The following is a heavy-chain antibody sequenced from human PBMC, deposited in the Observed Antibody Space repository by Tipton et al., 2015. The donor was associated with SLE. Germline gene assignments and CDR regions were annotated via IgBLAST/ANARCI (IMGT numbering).Heavy chain of an antibody. Sequence: QVQLVQSGPEVKPSETLSLTCTVSGGSINSSSYYWGWIRQPPGKGLEWIGCMFFSGGTYYNPSFKSRVTISIDTSKNQFSLQLGSVTAADTAVYYCARLDGSGELGRFYFGLDVWGQGTTVTVSS. V-gene: IGHV4-39*01. CDR3: ARLDGSGELGRFYFGLDV. CDR1: GGSINSSSYY. D-gene: IGHD3-10*01. J-gene: IGHJ6*02. CDR2: MFFSGGT.